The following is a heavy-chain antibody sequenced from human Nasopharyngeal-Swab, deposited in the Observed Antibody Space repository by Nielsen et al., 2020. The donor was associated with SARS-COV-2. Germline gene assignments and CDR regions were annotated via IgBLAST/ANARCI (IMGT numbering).Heavy chain of an antibody. CDR3: ARAVSWFGELSHYYYYMDV. V-gene: IGHV3-21*04. J-gene: IGHJ6*03. Sequence: GGSLRLSCAASGFTFSSYSMNWVRQAPGQGLEWVSSISSSSYIYYADSVKGRFTISRDNAKNSLYLQMNSLRAEDTAVYYCARAVSWFGELSHYYYYMDVWGKGTTVTVSS. CDR2: ISSSSYI. CDR1: GFTFSSYS. D-gene: IGHD3-10*01.